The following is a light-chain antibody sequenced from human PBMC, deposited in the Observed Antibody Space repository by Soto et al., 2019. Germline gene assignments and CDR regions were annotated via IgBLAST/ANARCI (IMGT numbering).Light chain of an antibody. V-gene: IGKV1-39*01. J-gene: IGKJ3*01. CDR3: QQSYTPLFT. CDR1: QSIDNY. Sequence: DIQMTQSPPSLSASVGDRVIITCRTSQSIDNYLNWYQQKPGKAPKLLIYAASTLQSGVPSRFSASGSETDFTLTISSLQPEDFATYYCQQSYTPLFTLGHGTKVDIK. CDR2: AAS.